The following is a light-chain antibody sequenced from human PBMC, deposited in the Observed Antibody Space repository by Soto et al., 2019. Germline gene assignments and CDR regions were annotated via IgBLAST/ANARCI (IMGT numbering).Light chain of an antibody. CDR2: KAS. Sequence: DIPMTQYPSTLSASAGDRVTITCRASQSIDSWLAWYQHKPGKAPKLLIFKASTLETGVPSRFSGSGSETEFTLTISSLQPDDSATYYCQPYNSYSRTFGQGTKADIK. CDR1: QSIDSW. J-gene: IGKJ1*01. CDR3: QPYNSYSRT. V-gene: IGKV1-5*03.